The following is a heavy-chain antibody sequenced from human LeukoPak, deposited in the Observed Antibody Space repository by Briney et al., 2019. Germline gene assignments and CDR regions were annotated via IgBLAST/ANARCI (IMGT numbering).Heavy chain of an antibody. CDR2: ISGGTT. V-gene: IGHV3-49*03. J-gene: IGHJ4*02. Sequence: GGSLRLSCAASGFTFGGYLMSWFRQAPGKGLEWIGFISGGTTEYAASVKGRFTISRDDSTSIAYLQMNSLTTEDTAVYYCSRGSGWLSVYWGQGTLVTVSS. CDR3: SRGSGWLSVY. CDR1: GFTFGGYL. D-gene: IGHD6-19*01.